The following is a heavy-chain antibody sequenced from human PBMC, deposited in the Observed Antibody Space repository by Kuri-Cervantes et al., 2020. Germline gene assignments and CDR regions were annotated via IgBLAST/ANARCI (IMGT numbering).Heavy chain of an antibody. Sequence: SETLSLTCSVSGGFISSYYWSWIRQPAGKGLEWIANIYYSGGPKFNPSLESRVTISVDTSKNQLSLKLNSVIAADTAVYYCARLPQETSATHGAFDMWGQGAMVTVSS. J-gene: IGHJ3*02. CDR3: ARLPQETSATHGAFDM. CDR1: GGFISSYY. CDR2: IYYSGGP. V-gene: IGHV4-59*01. D-gene: IGHD5-24*01.